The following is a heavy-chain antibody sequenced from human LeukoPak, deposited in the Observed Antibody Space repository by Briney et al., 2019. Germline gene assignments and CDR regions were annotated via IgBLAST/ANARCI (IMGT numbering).Heavy chain of an antibody. D-gene: IGHD4-17*01. CDR1: GFTFSSYA. CDR2: ISGSGGST. V-gene: IGHV3-23*01. CDR3: ASSLYGDYYYYMDV. Sequence: PGGSLRLSCAASGFTFSSYAMSWVRQAPGKGLEWVSAISGSGGSTYYADSVKGRFTISRDNSQNTLYLQMNSLRAEDTAVYYCASSLYGDYYYYMDVWGKGTTVTVSS. J-gene: IGHJ6*03.